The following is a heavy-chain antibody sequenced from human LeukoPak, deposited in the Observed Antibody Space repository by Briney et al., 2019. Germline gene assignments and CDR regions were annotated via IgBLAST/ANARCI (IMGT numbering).Heavy chain of an antibody. D-gene: IGHD6-19*01. J-gene: IGHJ5*02. CDR2: INHSGST. CDR1: GGSFSGYY. V-gene: IGHV4-34*01. CDR3: ARQRVGYSSGWYPRWFDP. Sequence: SETLSLTCAVYGGSFSGYYWSWIRQPPGKGLEWIGEINHSGSTNYNPSLKSRVTISVDTSKNQFSLKLTSVTAADTAVYYCARQRVGYSSGWYPRWFDPWAREPWSPSPQ.